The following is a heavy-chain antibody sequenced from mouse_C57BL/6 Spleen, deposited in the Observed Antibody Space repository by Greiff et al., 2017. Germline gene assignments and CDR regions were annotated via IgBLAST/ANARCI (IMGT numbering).Heavy chain of an antibody. J-gene: IGHJ2*01. CDR1: GYAFTNYL. V-gene: IGHV1-54*01. Sequence: VQLQESGAELVRPGTSVKVSCKASGYAFTNYLIEWVKQRPGQGLEWIGVINPGSGGTNYNEKFKGKATLTADKSSSTAYMQLSSLTSEDSAVYFCARSGIHFYYWGQGTTLTVSS. D-gene: IGHD3-1*01. CDR2: INPGSGGT. CDR3: ARSGIHFYY.